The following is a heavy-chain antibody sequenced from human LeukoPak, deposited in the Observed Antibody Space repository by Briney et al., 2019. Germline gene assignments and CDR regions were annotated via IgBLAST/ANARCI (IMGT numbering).Heavy chain of an antibody. CDR3: ASLTTADAFDI. CDR2: IYTSGST. Sequence: SETLSLTCTVSGGSISSGSYYWSWIRQPAGKGLEWIGRIYTSGSTNYNPSLKSRVTISVDTSKNQFSLKVNSVTAADTAVFYCASLTTADAFDIWGQGTMVTVSS. J-gene: IGHJ3*02. CDR1: GGSISSGSYY. V-gene: IGHV4-61*02. D-gene: IGHD3-22*01.